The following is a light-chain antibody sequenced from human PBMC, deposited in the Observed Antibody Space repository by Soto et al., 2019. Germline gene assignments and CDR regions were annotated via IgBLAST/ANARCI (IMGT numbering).Light chain of an antibody. J-gene: IGKJ1*01. CDR1: QSINSW. CDR2: DAS. V-gene: IGKV1-5*01. CDR3: QQYNSYWT. Sequence: DIQMTQSPSTLSASVGDRVTITCRASQSINSWLAWYQQKPGKAPKLLIYDASTLESGVPSRFSGSGSGTEFTLTFSSLQPDDFATYYCQQYNSYWTFGQGTKVDIK.